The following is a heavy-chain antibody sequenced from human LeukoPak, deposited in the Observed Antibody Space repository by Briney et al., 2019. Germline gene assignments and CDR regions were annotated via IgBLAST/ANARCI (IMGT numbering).Heavy chain of an antibody. V-gene: IGHV3-23*01. CDR3: AKENYGDSTGGRFQH. J-gene: IGHJ1*01. Sequence: GGSLRLSCAASGFTFSNHAMCWVRQAPGKGLEWVSGISGSGGSTYYADSVKGRFTISRDNSKNTLYLQMNSLRAEDTAVYYCAKENYGDSTGGRFQHWGQGTLVTVSS. CDR1: GFTFSNHA. CDR2: ISGSGGST. D-gene: IGHD4-17*01.